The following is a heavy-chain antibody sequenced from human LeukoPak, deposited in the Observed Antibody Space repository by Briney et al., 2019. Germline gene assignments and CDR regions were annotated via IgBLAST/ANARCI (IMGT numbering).Heavy chain of an antibody. CDR2: ISSSSSYI. V-gene: IGHV3-21*01. D-gene: IGHD3-10*01. Sequence: GGSLRLSCAASGFTFSSYSMNWVRQAPGKGLEWVSSISSSSSYIYYADSVKGRSTISRDNANNSLYLQMNSLRAEDTSVYYFGYFPLGYWGQGTLVTVSS. CDR1: GFTFSSYS. J-gene: IGHJ4*02. CDR3: GYFPLGY.